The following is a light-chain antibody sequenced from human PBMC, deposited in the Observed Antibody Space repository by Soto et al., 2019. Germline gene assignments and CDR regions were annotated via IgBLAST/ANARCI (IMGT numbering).Light chain of an antibody. J-gene: IGKJ2*01. CDR3: QQSSTAPYT. CDR2: AAF. Sequence: DIQMTQSPSSLSASVGDRVTITCRASQSISAYVNWYQQIPGRAPRLLIYAAFTLQSGVPSRFVGGGSGAHFTLTISSLHPEDFATYYCQQSSTAPYTFGQGTRLEIK. CDR1: QSISAY. V-gene: IGKV1-39*01.